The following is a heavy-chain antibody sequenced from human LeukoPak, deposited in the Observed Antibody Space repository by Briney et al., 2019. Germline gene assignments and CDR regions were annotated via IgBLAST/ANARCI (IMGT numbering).Heavy chain of an antibody. Sequence: ASVKVSCKASGGTFSSYAISWVRQAPGQGLEWMGWINPNSGGTNYAQKFQGRVTMTRDTSISTAYMELSRLRSDDTAVYYCARDRELVNWFDPWGQGTLVTVSS. CDR2: INPNSGGT. J-gene: IGHJ5*02. CDR1: GGTFSSYA. D-gene: IGHD2-8*02. V-gene: IGHV1-2*02. CDR3: ARDRELVNWFDP.